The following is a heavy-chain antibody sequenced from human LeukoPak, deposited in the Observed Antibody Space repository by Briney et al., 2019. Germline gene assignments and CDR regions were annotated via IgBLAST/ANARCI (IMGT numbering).Heavy chain of an antibody. CDR3: ARDGDYGTGSYYRGCIDS. V-gene: IGHV1-2*02. CDR2: IHPSSGDT. J-gene: IGHJ4*02. Sequence: ASVKVSCKASGYSFTAFYLHWVRQAPGQGLEWMGWIHPSSGDTTYAQKFQGRVTLTRDTSISTAYMDLSSLRSDDTAVYYCARDGDYGTGSYYRGCIDSWGQGTPVTVSP. D-gene: IGHD3-10*01. CDR1: GYSFTAFY.